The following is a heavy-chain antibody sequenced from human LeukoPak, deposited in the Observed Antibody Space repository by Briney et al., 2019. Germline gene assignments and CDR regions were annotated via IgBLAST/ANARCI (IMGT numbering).Heavy chain of an antibody. J-gene: IGHJ4*02. V-gene: IGHV3-7*05. CDR1: GFTFSRYW. Sequence: GGSLRLSCAASGFTFSRYWMTWVRQTPGKGLEWVANIKPGGSVKYYVDSVKGRFTISRDNAKNSLYLQMNSLRAEDTALYYCARDRGGQWVELLLDSWGQGTLVTVSP. CDR2: IKPGGSVK. D-gene: IGHD3-10*01. CDR3: ARDRGGQWVELLLDS.